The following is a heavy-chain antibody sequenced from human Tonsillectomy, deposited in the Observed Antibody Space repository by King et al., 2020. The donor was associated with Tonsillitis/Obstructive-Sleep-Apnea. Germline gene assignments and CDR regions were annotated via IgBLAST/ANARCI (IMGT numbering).Heavy chain of an antibody. J-gene: IGHJ6*03. CDR3: EGGPAGADYYYMDV. CDR2: ISYSGSGT. CDR1: RFTFGNYA. V-gene: IGHV3-23*04. D-gene: IGHD4/OR15-4a*01. Sequence: VQLVESGEGWGQPGGSPSLSGPASRFTFGNYAMSWVRQAPGKGLGWVSFISYSGSGTPTVDSVKGRFTISRDTSRKTLYLQMKSLRAEDAAVYYCEGGPAGADYYYMDVGGKGTPATVS.